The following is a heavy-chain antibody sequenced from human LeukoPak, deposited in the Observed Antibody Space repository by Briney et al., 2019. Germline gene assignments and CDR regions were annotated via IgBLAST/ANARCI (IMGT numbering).Heavy chain of an antibody. Sequence: PGGSLRLSCAASGFMFSNYWMSWVRQAPRKGLEWIGYIYYSGSTNYNPSLKSRVTISVDTSKNRFSLKLSSVTAADTAVYYCARVRYRLAETYIDYWGQGTLVTVSS. CDR2: IYYSGST. CDR3: ARVRYRLAETYIDY. D-gene: IGHD3-16*01. V-gene: IGHV4-59*01. CDR1: GFMFSNYW. J-gene: IGHJ4*02.